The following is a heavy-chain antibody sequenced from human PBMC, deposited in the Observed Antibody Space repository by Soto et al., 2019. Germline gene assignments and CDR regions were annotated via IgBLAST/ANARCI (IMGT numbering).Heavy chain of an antibody. V-gene: IGHV4-59*01. CDR3: ARGKIVGP. Sequence: TSETLSLTCTVSGGSISSIHWSWIRQPPGKGLEWIGYIYNSGSTNYNPSLKSRVTISVDTSKNQFSLKLTSVTAADTAVYYCARGKIVGPWGQGTLVTVS. CDR2: IYNSGST. D-gene: IGHD3-22*01. CDR1: GGSISSIH. J-gene: IGHJ5*02.